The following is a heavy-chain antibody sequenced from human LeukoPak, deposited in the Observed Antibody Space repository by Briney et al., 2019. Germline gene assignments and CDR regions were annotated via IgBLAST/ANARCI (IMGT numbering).Heavy chain of an antibody. Sequence: GASVKVSCKASGYTFTGYYMHWVRQAPGQGLEWMGWINPNSGGTNYAQKFQGRVTMTRDTSISTAYMELSRLRSDDTAVYYCARAPRHIVEVTSCFDYWGQGTLVTVSS. CDR1: GYTFTGYY. D-gene: IGHD2-21*02. CDR2: INPNSGGT. CDR3: ARAPRHIVEVTSCFDY. V-gene: IGHV1-2*02. J-gene: IGHJ4*02.